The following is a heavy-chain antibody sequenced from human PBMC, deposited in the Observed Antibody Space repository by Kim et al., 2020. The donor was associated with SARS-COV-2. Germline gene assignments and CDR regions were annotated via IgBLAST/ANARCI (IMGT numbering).Heavy chain of an antibody. CDR2: IKQDGSEK. CDR3: ARAKSWMIVVVMNYYMDV. Sequence: GGSLRLSCAASGFTFSSYWMSWVRQAPGKGLEWVANIKQDGSEKYYVDSVKGRFTISRDNAKNSLYLQMNSLRAEDTAVYYCARAKSWMIVVVMNYYMDVWGKGTTVTVSS. D-gene: IGHD3-22*01. J-gene: IGHJ6*03. V-gene: IGHV3-7*01. CDR1: GFTFSSYW.